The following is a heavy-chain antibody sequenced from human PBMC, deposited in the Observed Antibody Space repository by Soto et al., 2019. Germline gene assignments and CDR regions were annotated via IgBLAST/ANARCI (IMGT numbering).Heavy chain of an antibody. D-gene: IGHD3-22*01. CDR3: ASSSWGWDLYYDSSGYPAY. V-gene: IGHV4-31*03. J-gene: IGHJ4*02. CDR1: GGSISSGGYY. CDR2: IYYSGST. Sequence: SETLSLTCTVSGGSISSGGYYWSWIRQHPGKGLEWIGYIYYSGSTYYNPSLKSRVTISVDTSKNQFSLKLSSVTAADTAVYYCASSSWGWDLYYDSSGYPAYWGQGTLVTVSS.